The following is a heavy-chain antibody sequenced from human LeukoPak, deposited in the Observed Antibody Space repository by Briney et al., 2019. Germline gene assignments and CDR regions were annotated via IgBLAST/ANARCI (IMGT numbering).Heavy chain of an antibody. CDR3: ARAPHYDILTGHREYY. CDR2: IYHSGST. Sequence: SETLSLTCTVSGGSISSGGYYWRWIRQPPGKGLEWIGYIYHSGSTYYNPSLKSRDTISVDRSKNQFSLKLSSVTAADTAVYYCARAPHYDILTGHREYYWGQGTLVTVSS. D-gene: IGHD3-9*01. V-gene: IGHV4-30-2*01. J-gene: IGHJ4*02. CDR1: GGSISSGGYY.